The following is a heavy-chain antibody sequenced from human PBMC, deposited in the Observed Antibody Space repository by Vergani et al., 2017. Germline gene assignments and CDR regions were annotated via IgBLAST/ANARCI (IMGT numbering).Heavy chain of an antibody. J-gene: IGHJ2*01. Sequence: QVQLQESGPGLVKPSQTLSLTCTVSGGSINSHNYYWSWIRQPAGKGLEWIGRIHTSGNTNYNPSLRSRVIMSVDTSKNQISLKLTSVTAADTAVYYCARVFSPSAFWYLDLWGRGTLVTVSS. CDR2: IHTSGNT. D-gene: IGHD2/OR15-2a*01. CDR3: ARVFSPSAFWYLDL. CDR1: GGSINSHNYY. V-gene: IGHV4-61*02.